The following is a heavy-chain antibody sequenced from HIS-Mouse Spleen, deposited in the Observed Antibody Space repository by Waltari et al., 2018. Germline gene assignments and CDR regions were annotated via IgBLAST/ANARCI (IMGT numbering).Heavy chain of an antibody. CDR2: IYYSGST. V-gene: IGHV4-39*07. Sequence: QLQLQESGPGLVKPSETLSLTCTVSGGSISSSSYYWGWIRQPPGKGLEWIGSIYYSGSTYSNPSLKSRVTISVDTSKNQFSLKLSSVTAADTAVYYCARATGYSYGYSHDAFDIWGQGTMVTVSS. D-gene: IGHD5-18*01. J-gene: IGHJ3*02. CDR3: ARATGYSYGYSHDAFDI. CDR1: GGSISSSSYY.